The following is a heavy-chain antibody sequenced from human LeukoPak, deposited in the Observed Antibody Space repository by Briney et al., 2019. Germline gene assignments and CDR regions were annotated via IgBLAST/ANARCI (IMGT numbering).Heavy chain of an antibody. CDR2: ISYDGSNK. V-gene: IGHV3-30*04. CDR3: ARDQRITMVRGVISTRPFDY. Sequence: PGGSLRLSCAASGFTFSSYAMHRVRQAPGKGLEWVAVISYDGSNKYYADSVKGRFTISRDNSKNTLYLQMNSLRAEDTAVYYCARDQRITMVRGVISTRPFDYWGQGTLVTASS. CDR1: GFTFSSYA. D-gene: IGHD3-10*01. J-gene: IGHJ4*02.